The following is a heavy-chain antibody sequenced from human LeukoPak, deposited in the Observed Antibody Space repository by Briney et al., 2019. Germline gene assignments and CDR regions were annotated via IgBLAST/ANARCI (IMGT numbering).Heavy chain of an antibody. CDR1: GFTFSSSW. D-gene: IGHD5-12*01. CDR2: INQDGDEE. V-gene: IGHV3-7*02. Sequence: GGSLRLSCAASGFTFSSSWMSWVRQAPGKGLEWVANINQDGDEEYYVDSVKGRFTISRDNAKNSLDLQMHSLRAEDTAIYYCARPYDSNRDHSGYGYWGRGTLVTVSS. CDR3: ARPYDSNRDHSGYGY. J-gene: IGHJ4*02.